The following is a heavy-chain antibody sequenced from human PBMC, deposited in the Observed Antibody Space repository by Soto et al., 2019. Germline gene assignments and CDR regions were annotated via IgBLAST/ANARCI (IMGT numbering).Heavy chain of an antibody. CDR2: ISAYNGNT. CDR1: GYTFTSYG. V-gene: IGHV1-18*01. D-gene: IGHD5-12*01. CDR3: AREGVATIFTDYYYYYMDV. J-gene: IGHJ6*03. Sequence: GASVKVSCKASGYTFTSYGISWVRQAPGQGLEWMGWISAYNGNTNYAQKLQGRVTMTTDTSTSTAYMELRSLRSDDTAVYYCAREGVATIFTDYYYYYMDVWGKGTTVTVSS.